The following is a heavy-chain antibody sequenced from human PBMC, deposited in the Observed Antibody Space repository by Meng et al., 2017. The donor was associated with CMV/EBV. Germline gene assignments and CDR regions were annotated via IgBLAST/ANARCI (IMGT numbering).Heavy chain of an antibody. D-gene: IGHD4/OR15-4a*01. CDR3: AIVRGASDY. CDR1: GGSIGISSYD. V-gene: IGHV4-39*01. J-gene: IGHJ4*02. Sequence: SETLSPTCTVSGGSIGISSYDWGWIRQPPGKGLECIGSIYYSGSTYYNPSLKSRVTISVDTSKNQFSLQLSSVTAADTAVYYCAIVRGASDYWGQGTLVTVSS. CDR2: IYYSGST.